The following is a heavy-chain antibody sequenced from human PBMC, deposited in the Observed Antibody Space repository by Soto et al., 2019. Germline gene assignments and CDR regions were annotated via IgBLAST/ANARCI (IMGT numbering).Heavy chain of an antibody. J-gene: IGHJ5*02. CDR2: ISSSSSYI. CDR3: ARDLWSWSLLIDP. V-gene: IGHV3-21*01. D-gene: IGHD2-8*02. Sequence: GGSLRLSCAASGFTFSSYSMNWVRQAPGKGLEWVSSISSSSSYIYYADSVKGRFTISRDTPENRVYLEMNSLGAEDTAVYYCARDLWSWSLLIDPWGQGTLVTVSS. CDR1: GFTFSSYS.